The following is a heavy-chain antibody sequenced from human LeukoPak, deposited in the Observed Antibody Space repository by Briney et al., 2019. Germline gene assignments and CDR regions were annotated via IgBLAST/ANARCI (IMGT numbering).Heavy chain of an antibody. CDR2: ISGSGGST. CDR1: GFTFSSYA. V-gene: IGHV3-23*01. CDR3: AGVYLAGADSGDDDY. J-gene: IGHJ4*02. Sequence: PGGSLRLSCAASGFTFSSYAMSWVRQAPGKGLEWVSAISGSGGSTYYADSVKGRFTISRDNSKNTLYLQMNSLRAEDTAVYYCAGVYLAGADSGDDDYWGQGTLVTVSS. D-gene: IGHD2-15*01.